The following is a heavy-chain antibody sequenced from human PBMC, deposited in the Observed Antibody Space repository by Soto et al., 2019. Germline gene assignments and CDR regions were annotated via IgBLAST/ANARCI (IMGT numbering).Heavy chain of an antibody. CDR2: IIPIFGTA. J-gene: IGHJ4*02. CDR1: GGTFSSYA. CDR3: ARAQGGTTVTTVLS. V-gene: IGHV1-69*12. D-gene: IGHD4-17*01. Sequence: QVQLVQSGAEVKKPGSSVKVSCKASGGTFSSYAISWVRQAPGQGLEWMGGIIPIFGTANYAQKFQGRVTITADESTSTAYMERSSLRSEDTAVYYCARAQGGTTVTTVLSWVQGTLVTVSS.